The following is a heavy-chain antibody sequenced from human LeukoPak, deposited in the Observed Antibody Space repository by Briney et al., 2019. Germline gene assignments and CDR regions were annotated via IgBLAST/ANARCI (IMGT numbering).Heavy chain of an antibody. J-gene: IGHJ4*02. CDR2: IKQDGSEK. CDR3: ARDWGTYYYDRSGYYPLDY. Sequence: PGGSLRLSCAASRFTFSSYWMSWVRQAPGKGLEWVANIKQDGSEKYYVDSVKGRFTISRDNAKNSLYLQMNSLRAEDTAVYYCARDWGTYYYDRSGYYPLDYWGQGTLVTVSS. D-gene: IGHD3-22*01. CDR1: RFTFSSYW. V-gene: IGHV3-7*01.